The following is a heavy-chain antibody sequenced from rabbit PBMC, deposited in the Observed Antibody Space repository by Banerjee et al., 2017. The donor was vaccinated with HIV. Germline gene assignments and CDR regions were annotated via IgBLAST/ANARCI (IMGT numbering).Heavy chain of an antibody. D-gene: IGHD4-2*01. Sequence: QEQVVESGGGLVTLGGSLKLSCKASGIDFSHYGISWVRQVLGKGLEWIGCIYTGSIYTWYASWATGRFTISKTSSTTVTLQMTSLTAADTATYFCARDVAGSGDVINCNLWGPGTLVTVS. CDR2: IYTGSIYT. CDR1: GIDFSHYG. J-gene: IGHJ4*01. CDR3: ARDVAGSGDVINCNL. V-gene: IGHV1S45*01.